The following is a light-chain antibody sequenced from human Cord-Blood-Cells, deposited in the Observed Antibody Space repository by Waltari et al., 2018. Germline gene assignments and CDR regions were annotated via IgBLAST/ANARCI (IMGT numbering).Light chain of an antibody. Sequence: QSVLTQPPSVSGAPGQRVTISCTGSSLNIGAGSDVPWYQQLPGTAPKLLIYGNSNRPSGVPYRFSGSKSGTSASLAITGLQAEDEADYYCQSYDSSLSGSVFGGGTKLTVL. CDR1: SLNIGAGSD. CDR2: GNS. J-gene: IGLJ3*02. CDR3: QSYDSSLSGSV. V-gene: IGLV1-40*01.